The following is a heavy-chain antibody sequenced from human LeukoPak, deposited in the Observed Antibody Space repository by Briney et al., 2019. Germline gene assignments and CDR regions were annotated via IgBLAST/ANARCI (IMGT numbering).Heavy chain of an antibody. Sequence: GGSLRLSCAASGFTFSSHGMSWVRQAPGKGLEWVSTISGSGGSTYYADSVKGRVTISRDNSKNTLYLQMNSLRAEDTAVYYCARDMMDIVATNYYYYYMDVWGKGTTVTVSS. CDR1: GFTFSSHG. CDR2: ISGSGGST. D-gene: IGHD5-12*01. CDR3: ARDMMDIVATNYYYYYMDV. J-gene: IGHJ6*03. V-gene: IGHV3-23*01.